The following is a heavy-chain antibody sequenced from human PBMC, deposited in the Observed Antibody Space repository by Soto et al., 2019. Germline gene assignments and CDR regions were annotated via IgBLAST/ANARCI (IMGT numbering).Heavy chain of an antibody. CDR1: GYTFIRYG. J-gene: IGHJ6*02. D-gene: IGHD3-16*01. V-gene: IGHV1-18*01. CDR2: LSPYNDQT. Sequence: QVQLVQSASEVMKPGASVKVSCKASGYTFIRYGITWVRQAPGQRPEWMGWLSPYNDQTIYAQKLQGRVTMTADTSTGTVDMQLRSLKSDDTAVYYCARGGYYDNVWGKLSHYGLDVWGQGTSVTVSS. CDR3: ARGGYYDNVWGKLSHYGLDV.